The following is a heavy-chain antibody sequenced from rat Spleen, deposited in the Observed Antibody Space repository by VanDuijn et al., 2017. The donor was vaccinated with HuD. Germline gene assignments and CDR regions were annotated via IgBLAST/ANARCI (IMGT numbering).Heavy chain of an antibody. J-gene: IGHJ2*01. V-gene: IGHV2-32*01. CDR3: ARDAGILRY. D-gene: IGHD1-6*01. Sequence: QVQLKESGPGLVQPSQTLSLTCTVSGFSLTSYHVHWVRQPPGKGLEWMGVMWTGGDTAYNSLLKSRLSISRDISKSQVFLRMNSLQTEDTATYYCARDAGILRYWGQGVMVTVSS. CDR1: GFSLTSYH. CDR2: MWTGGDT.